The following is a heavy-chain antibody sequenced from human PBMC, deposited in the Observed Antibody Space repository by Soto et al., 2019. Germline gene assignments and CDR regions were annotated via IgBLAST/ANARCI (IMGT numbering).Heavy chain of an antibody. J-gene: IGHJ5*02. CDR1: GFSFSDNH. V-gene: IGHV3-72*01. CDR3: VSGDCSGSCYLENKWFDP. D-gene: IGHD2-15*01. CDR2: ARNKANSYTT. Sequence: GGSQRLSCAASGFSFSDNHMDWVGQAPGKGLEWVGRARNKANSYTTEYAASVKGRFTISRDDSKNSLYLQMNSLKTEDTAVYYCVSGDCSGSCYLENKWFDPWGQGT.